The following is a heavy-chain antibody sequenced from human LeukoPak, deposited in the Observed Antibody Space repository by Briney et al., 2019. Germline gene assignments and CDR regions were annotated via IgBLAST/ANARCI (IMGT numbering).Heavy chain of an antibody. Sequence: ETLSLTCAVSGYSISSGYYWGWIRQPPGKGLEWVANIKQDGSEKYYVDSVKGRFTISRDNAKNSLYLQMNSLRAEDTALYYCARDKSYGDSSDYWGQGTLVTVSS. CDR3: ARDKSYGDSSDY. V-gene: IGHV3-7*01. CDR2: IKQDGSEK. D-gene: IGHD4-17*01. J-gene: IGHJ4*02. CDR1: GYSISSGYY.